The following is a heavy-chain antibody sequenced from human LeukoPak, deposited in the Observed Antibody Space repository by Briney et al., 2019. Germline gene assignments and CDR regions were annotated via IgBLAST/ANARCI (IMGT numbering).Heavy chain of an antibody. CDR3: ARFVVVAATYNWFDP. CDR1: GGSFSGYY. Sequence: SETLSLTCAVYGGSFSGYYWSWIRQPPGKGLEWIGEINHSGSTNYNPFLKSRVTISVDTSKNQFSLKLSSVTAADTAVYYCARFVVVAATYNWFDPWGQGTLVTVSS. CDR2: INHSGST. J-gene: IGHJ5*02. V-gene: IGHV4-34*01. D-gene: IGHD2-15*01.